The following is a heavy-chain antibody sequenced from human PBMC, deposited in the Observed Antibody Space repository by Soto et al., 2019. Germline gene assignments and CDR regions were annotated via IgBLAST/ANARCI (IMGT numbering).Heavy chain of an antibody. Sequence: PGGSSRLSCAAPGLTFGNNWMHWVRQAPGKGLEWVSRMNSDGSETDYADSVKGRFTVFRDNARSTLYLQMNSLRAEDTALYYCATAEVDYWGPGALVTVSS. J-gene: IGHJ4*02. V-gene: IGHV3-74*01. CDR1: GLTFGNNW. CDR3: ATAEVDY. CDR2: MNSDGSET.